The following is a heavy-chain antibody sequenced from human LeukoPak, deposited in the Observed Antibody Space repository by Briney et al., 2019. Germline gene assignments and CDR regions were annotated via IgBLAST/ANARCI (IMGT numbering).Heavy chain of an antibody. Sequence: ASVKVSCKASGYTFTSYAMHWVRQAPRQRLEWMGWINAGNGNTKYSQKFQGRVTITRDTSASTAYMELSSLRSEDTAVYYCAKEITMVRGAPVDYWGQGTLVTVSS. J-gene: IGHJ4*02. CDR1: GYTFTSYA. D-gene: IGHD3-10*01. CDR2: INAGNGNT. V-gene: IGHV1-3*01. CDR3: AKEITMVRGAPVDY.